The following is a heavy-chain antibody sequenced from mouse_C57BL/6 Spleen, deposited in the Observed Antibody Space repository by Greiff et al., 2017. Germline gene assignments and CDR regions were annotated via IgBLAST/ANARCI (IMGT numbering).Heavy chain of an antibody. CDR3: ARDANYYGSSYFDY. D-gene: IGHD1-1*01. CDR2: ISYDGSN. V-gene: IGHV3-6*01. CDR1: GYSITSGYY. Sequence: EVQVVESGPGLVKPSQSLSLTCSVTGYSITSGYYWNWIRQFPGNKLEWMGYISYDGSNNYNPSLKNRISITRDTSKNQFFLKLNSVTTEDTATYYCARDANYYGSSYFDYWGQGTTLTVSS. J-gene: IGHJ2*01.